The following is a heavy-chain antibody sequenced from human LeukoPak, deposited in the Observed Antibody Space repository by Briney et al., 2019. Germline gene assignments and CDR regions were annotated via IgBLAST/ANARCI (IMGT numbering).Heavy chain of an antibody. Sequence: GGSLRLSCAASRFIFTSYWIHWVRQAPGKGLVWVSHVNNDGSATSYADSVKGRFTISRDSAKNTVYLHMTSLRVEDTAVYYCTSFFETNWGQGTLVTVSS. CDR2: VNNDGSAT. CDR1: RFIFTSYW. CDR3: TSFFETN. J-gene: IGHJ4*02. V-gene: IGHV3-74*01. D-gene: IGHD2/OR15-2a*01.